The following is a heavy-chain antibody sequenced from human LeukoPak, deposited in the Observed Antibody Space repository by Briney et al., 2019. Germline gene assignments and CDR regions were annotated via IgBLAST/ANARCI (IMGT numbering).Heavy chain of an antibody. CDR3: VRTDTTSFGYFDH. Sequence: GGSLRLSCAASGFSLSNSWMTWVRQAPGKGLEWVANIDRGGNSLFYADSVRGRFTISRDNVKNSLYLHMNSLRAEDTAVYYCVRTDTTSFGYFDHWGRGTLVTVSS. CDR2: IDRGGNSL. CDR1: GFSLSNSW. D-gene: IGHD1-26*01. V-gene: IGHV3-7*01. J-gene: IGHJ4*02.